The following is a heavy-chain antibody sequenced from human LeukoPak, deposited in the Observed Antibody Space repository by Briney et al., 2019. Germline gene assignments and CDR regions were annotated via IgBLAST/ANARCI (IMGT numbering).Heavy chain of an antibody. D-gene: IGHD1-26*01. CDR2: IYSGGST. Sequence: GGSLRLSCAASGFTVSSNHTSWVRQAPGKGLEWVSVIYSGGSTYYADSVKGRFTISRDSSKNMLYLQMNSLRAEDAAVYYCAREGNTGSQEGMDVWGQGTTVTVSS. J-gene: IGHJ6*02. CDR1: GFTVSSNH. CDR3: AREGNTGSQEGMDV. V-gene: IGHV3-53*01.